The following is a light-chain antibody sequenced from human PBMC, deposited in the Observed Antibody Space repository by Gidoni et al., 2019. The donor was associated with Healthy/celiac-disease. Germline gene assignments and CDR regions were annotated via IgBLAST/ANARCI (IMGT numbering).Light chain of an antibody. CDR2: AAS. V-gene: IGKV1D-8*01. J-gene: IGKJ1*01. Sequence: VIWMTQSPSLLSASTGDRVTISCRISQGISSYLAWYKQKPGKAPELLIYAASTLQSGVPSRFSGSGSGTDFTLTISCLQSEDFATYYCQQYYSFPPTFGQGTKVEIK. CDR1: QGISSY. CDR3: QQYYSFPPT.